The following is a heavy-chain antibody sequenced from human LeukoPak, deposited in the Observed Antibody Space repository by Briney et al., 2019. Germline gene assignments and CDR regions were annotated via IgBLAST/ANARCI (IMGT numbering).Heavy chain of an antibody. CDR3: ARGVSSSWYYYGMDV. J-gene: IGHJ6*04. CDR2: IYYSGST. D-gene: IGHD6-13*01. V-gene: IGHV4-39*07. CDR1: GGSISSSSYY. Sequence: PSETLSLTCTVSGGSISSSSYYWGWIRQPPGKGLEWIGSIYYSGSTYYNPSLKSRVTISVDTSKNQFSLKLSSVTAADTAVYYCARGVSSSWYYYGMDVWGKGTTVTVSS.